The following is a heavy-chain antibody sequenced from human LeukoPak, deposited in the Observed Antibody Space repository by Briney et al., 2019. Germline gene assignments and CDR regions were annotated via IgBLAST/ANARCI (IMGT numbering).Heavy chain of an antibody. CDR3: ATYYYDSSGYYWGDY. V-gene: IGHV1-46*01. D-gene: IGHD3-22*01. Sequence: ASVTVSCKASGYTFTSYYMHWVRQAPGQGLEWMGIINPSGGSTIYAQKIQGRDTITRDISTSTVYMELSSLRSEDTAVYYCATYYYDSSGYYWGDYWGQGTLVTVSS. CDR2: INPSGGST. CDR1: GYTFTSYY. J-gene: IGHJ4*02.